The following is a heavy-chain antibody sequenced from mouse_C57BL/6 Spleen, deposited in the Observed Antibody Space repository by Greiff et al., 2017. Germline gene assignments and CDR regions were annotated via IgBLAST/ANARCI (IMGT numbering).Heavy chain of an antibody. CDR3: TRSYDYDGGWFAY. CDR2: ISSGGDYI. J-gene: IGHJ3*01. D-gene: IGHD2-4*01. V-gene: IGHV5-9-1*02. CDR1: GFTFSSYA. Sequence: EVQGVESGEGLVKPGGSLKLSCAASGFTFSSYAMSWVRQTPEKGLEWVAYISSGGDYIYYADTVKGRFTISRDNDRNTLYLQMSSLKSTDTAMYYYTRSYDYDGGWFAYWGQGTLVTVSA.